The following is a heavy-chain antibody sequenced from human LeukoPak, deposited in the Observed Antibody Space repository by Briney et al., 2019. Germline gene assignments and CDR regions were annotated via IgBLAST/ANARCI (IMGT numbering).Heavy chain of an antibody. J-gene: IGHJ4*02. V-gene: IGHV4-34*01. CDR2: INHSGST. D-gene: IGHD5-18*01. CDR3: ARGRDTAMVSPSIDY. CDR1: AFIFSGHW. Sequence: GSLRLSCEGSAFIFSGHWMNWVRQPPGKGLEWIGEINHSGSTNYNPSLKSRVTISVDTSKNQFSLKLSSVTAADTAVYYCARGRDTAMVSPSIDYWGQGTLVTVSS.